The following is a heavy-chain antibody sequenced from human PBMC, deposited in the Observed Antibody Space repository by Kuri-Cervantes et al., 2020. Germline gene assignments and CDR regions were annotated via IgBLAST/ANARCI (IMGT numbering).Heavy chain of an antibody. D-gene: IGHD1-26*01. J-gene: IGHJ4*02. CDR2: IWYDGSNK. Sequence: GESLKISCAASGFTFSSYGMHWVRQAPGKGLEWVAVIWYDGSNKYYADSVKGRFTISRVNAKNTVYLQMSSLRAEDTALYYCAKDIAPYSGSYTYPDYWGQGTLVTVSS. CDR1: GFTFSSYG. CDR3: AKDIAPYSGSYTYPDY. V-gene: IGHV3-33*03.